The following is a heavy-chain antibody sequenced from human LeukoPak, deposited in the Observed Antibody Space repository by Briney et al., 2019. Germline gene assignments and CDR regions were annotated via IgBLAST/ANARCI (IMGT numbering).Heavy chain of an antibody. CDR3: ARDPATVVANY. D-gene: IGHD4-23*01. V-gene: IGHV3-30-3*01. CDR1: GFTFSSYA. Sequence: PGGSLRLSRAASGFTFSSYAMHWVRQAPGKGLEWVAVISYDGSNKYYADSVKGRFTISRDNSKNTLYLQMNSLRAEDTAVYYCARDPATVVANYWGQGTLVTVSS. J-gene: IGHJ4*02. CDR2: ISYDGSNK.